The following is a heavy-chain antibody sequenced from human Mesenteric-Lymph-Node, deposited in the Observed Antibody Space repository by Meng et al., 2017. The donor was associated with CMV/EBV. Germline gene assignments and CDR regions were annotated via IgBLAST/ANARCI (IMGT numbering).Heavy chain of an antibody. CDR1: GFTFSSYA. J-gene: IGHJ6*02. V-gene: IGHV3-30-3*01. Sequence: GESLKISCAASGFTFSSYAMHWVRQAPGKGLEWVAVISYDGSNKYYADSVKGRFTISRDNSKNTLYLQMNSLRAEDTAVYYCARDGYRKYGDYYYGMDVWGQGTTVTVSS. CDR2: ISYDGSNK. D-gene: IGHD5-24*01. CDR3: ARDGYRKYGDYYYGMDV.